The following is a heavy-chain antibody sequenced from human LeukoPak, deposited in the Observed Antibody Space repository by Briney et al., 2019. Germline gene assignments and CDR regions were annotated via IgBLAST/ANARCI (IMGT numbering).Heavy chain of an antibody. Sequence: SCKASGYTFTSYAMHWVRQAPGKGLEWVAVISYDGSNKYYADSVKGRFTISRDNSKNTLYLQMNSLRAEDTAVYYCARERAEEGAFDIWGQGTMVTVSS. J-gene: IGHJ3*02. V-gene: IGHV3-30-3*01. CDR1: GYTFTSYA. CDR2: ISYDGSNK. CDR3: ARERAEEGAFDI.